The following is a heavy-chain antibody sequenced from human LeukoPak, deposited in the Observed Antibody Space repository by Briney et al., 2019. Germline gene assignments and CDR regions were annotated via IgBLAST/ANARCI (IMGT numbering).Heavy chain of an antibody. D-gene: IGHD1-26*01. Sequence: GESLKISCKGSGYSFSTYWIGWVRPMPGKGLEWMGIIYPADSDTKYSPSFQGQVTTSADKSISTAYLQWSSLKSSDTAMYYCAIRYSGSYNDYWGQGTLVTVSS. CDR3: AIRYSGSYNDY. CDR1: GYSFSTYW. CDR2: IYPADSDT. J-gene: IGHJ4*02. V-gene: IGHV5-51*01.